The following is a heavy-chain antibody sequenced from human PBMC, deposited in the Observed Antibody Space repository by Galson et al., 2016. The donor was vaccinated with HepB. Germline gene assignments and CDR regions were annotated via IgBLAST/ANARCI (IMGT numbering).Heavy chain of an antibody. V-gene: IGHV4-59*01. CDR3: SKSQVRFLDWLSPLAMDV. D-gene: IGHD3-3*01. CDR1: GGSISSYY. Sequence: CTVSGGSISSYYWTWLRQPPGKGLAWIGYIYYSGSTNYHPSLKSRVTISVDTSKNQFPLKLRSLTAADTAVYYCSKSQVRFLDWLSPLAMDVWGQGTTVTVSS. CDR2: IYYSGST. J-gene: IGHJ6*02.